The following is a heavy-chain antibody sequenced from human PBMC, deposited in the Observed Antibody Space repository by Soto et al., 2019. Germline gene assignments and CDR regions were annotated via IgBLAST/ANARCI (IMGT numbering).Heavy chain of an antibody. D-gene: IGHD1-1*01. CDR2: ISGDDGDT. V-gene: IGHV1-18*01. J-gene: IGHJ5*02. CDR3: AREMLTTANTRGNWLDP. Sequence: GPGVKKPGASVKVSCKTSGYTFSKYAINWVRQAPGEGLEWMGSISGDDGDTNDAESLQGRVTMTTDTSTGTAYTELRSLRSDDTAAYYCAREMLTTANTRGNWLDPWGQGSLVTVSS. CDR1: GYTFSKYA.